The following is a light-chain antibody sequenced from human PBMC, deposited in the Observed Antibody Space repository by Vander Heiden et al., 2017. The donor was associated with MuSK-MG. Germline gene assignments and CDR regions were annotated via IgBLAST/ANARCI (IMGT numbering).Light chain of an antibody. J-gene: IGKJ2*01. CDR3: QQYGTSRT. Sequence: EIFLTKTPATLSLSPGERATLSCRASQSVSSSSLAWYQQQPGQATRLLIYGATSRATDTPDRCSGSGSGTDFTLTISRLEPEDAAVYYCQQYGTSRTFGRGTKLEIK. CDR1: QSVSSSS. V-gene: IGKV3-20*01. CDR2: GAT.